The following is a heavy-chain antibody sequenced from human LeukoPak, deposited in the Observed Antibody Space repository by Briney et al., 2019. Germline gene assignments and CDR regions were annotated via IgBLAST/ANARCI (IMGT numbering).Heavy chain of an antibody. CDR1: RFTFSSNA. CDR2: VSASGSRT. D-gene: IGHD5-24*01. V-gene: IGHV3-23*05. Sequence: PGGSLRPSCAASRFTFSSNAMSWVRQAPGKGLEWVSLVSASGSRTYYADSVKGRFTISRDNSTNTLYLQMDSLRAEDTAVYYCAKQGTEDGYNIYFDHWGQGALVTVSS. CDR3: AKQGTEDGYNIYFDH. J-gene: IGHJ4*02.